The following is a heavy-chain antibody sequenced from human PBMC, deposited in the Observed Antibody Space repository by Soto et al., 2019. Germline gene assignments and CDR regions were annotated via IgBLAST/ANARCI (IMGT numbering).Heavy chain of an antibody. D-gene: IGHD2-2*01. Sequence: EGSLRLSCAASGFTFNTYTMNWVRQAPGKGLEWVSSISDSSTYIYYADSLKGRFTISRDNAKNSLYLQMNSLRAEDTAVYYCARMGAGYCVSISCYPSPTMGYGMDVWGQGTTVTVSS. V-gene: IGHV3-21*01. CDR3: ARMGAGYCVSISCYPSPTMGYGMDV. CDR1: GFTFNTYT. J-gene: IGHJ6*02. CDR2: ISDSSTYI.